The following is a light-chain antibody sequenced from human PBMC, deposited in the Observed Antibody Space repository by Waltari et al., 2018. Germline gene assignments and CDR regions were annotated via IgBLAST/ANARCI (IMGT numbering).Light chain of an antibody. Sequence: QSVLTQPPSASGTPGQRVTISCSGSSSNIGNNYVNWYHQFPGTAPKLLIYRNNQRPSGVPDRVSGSKSGTSASLAISGLRSEDEGDYYCAAWDDSLSGVVFGGGTKLTVL. J-gene: IGLJ2*01. CDR1: SSNIGNNY. V-gene: IGLV1-47*01. CDR3: AAWDDSLSGVV. CDR2: RNN.